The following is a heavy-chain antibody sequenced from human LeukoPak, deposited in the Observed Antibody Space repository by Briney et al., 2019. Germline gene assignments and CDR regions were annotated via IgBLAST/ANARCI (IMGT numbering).Heavy chain of an antibody. D-gene: IGHD3-16*02. CDR3: ARGAPYDYVWGSYRLGWFDP. Sequence: PSETLSLTCTVSGGSISSYYWSWIRQPPGKGLEWIGYIYYSGSTNYNPSLKSRVTISVDTSQNQFSLKLSSVTAADTAVYYCARGAPYDYVWGSYRLGWFDPWGQGTLVTVSS. CDR2: IYYSGST. CDR1: GGSISSYY. J-gene: IGHJ5*02. V-gene: IGHV4-59*12.